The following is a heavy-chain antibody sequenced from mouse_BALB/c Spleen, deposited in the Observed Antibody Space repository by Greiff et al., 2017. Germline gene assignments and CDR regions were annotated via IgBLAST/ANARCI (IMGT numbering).Heavy chain of an antibody. D-gene: IGHD2-12*01. CDR1: GYTFTSYW. V-gene: IGHV1S127*01. Sequence: QVQLKQPGAELVKPGASVKMSCKASGYTFTSYWMHWVKQRPGQGLEWIGVIDPSDSYTSYNQKFKGKATLTVDTSSSTAYMQLSSLTSEDSAVYYCTRDDGFAYWGQGTLVTVSA. CDR2: IDPSDSYT. J-gene: IGHJ3*01. CDR3: TRDDGFAY.